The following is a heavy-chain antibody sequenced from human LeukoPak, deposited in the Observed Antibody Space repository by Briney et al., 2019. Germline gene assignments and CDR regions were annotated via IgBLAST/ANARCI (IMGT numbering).Heavy chain of an antibody. V-gene: IGHV1-18*01. J-gene: IGHJ6*02. CDR2: ISAYNGNT. CDR3: ARSGAGYYYYGMDV. CDR1: GYTFTSYG. D-gene: IGHD3-10*01. Sequence: ASVKVSCKASGYTFTSYGIRWVRQAPGQGLEWMGWISAYNGNTNYAQKLQGRVTMTTDTSTSTAYMELRSLRSDDTAVYYCARSGAGYYYYGMDVWGQGTTVTVSS.